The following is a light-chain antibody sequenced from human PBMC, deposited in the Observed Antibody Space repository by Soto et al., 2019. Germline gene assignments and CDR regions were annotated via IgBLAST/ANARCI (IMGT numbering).Light chain of an antibody. CDR3: GTWDSSLSAVV. Sequence: QSALTQPPSVSAAPGQKVTISCSGSSSNIESNYVSWYQQLPGTAPKLLIYDNNNRPSGIPDRFSGSKSGTSATLGITGLQTGDEADYYCGTWDSSLSAVVFGGGTKLTVL. J-gene: IGLJ2*01. V-gene: IGLV1-51*01. CDR2: DNN. CDR1: SSNIESNY.